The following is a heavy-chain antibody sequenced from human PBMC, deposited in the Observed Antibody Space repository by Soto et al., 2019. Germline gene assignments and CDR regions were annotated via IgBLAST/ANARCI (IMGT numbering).Heavy chain of an antibody. V-gene: IGHV4-31*03. D-gene: IGHD3-10*01. CDR2: IYYSEST. CDR3: ARGGRYGSGSDPGY. J-gene: IGHJ4*02. Sequence: QVQLQESGPGLVKPSQTLSLTCTVSGGSISSGGYYWSWIRQHPGKGLEWIGYIYYSESTNYNPSLKRRVTISVDTSKNQFSLKLSSVTAADTAVYYCARGGRYGSGSDPGYWGQGTLVTVSS. CDR1: GGSISSGGYY.